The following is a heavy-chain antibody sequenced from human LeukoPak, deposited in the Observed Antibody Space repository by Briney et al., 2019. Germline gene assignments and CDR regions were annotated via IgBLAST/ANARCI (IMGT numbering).Heavy chain of an antibody. CDR3: AKDRGTSVWYLDY. Sequence: PGRSLGLSCSASGFTFSTYGMHWVRQAPGKGLEWVAVISSDGSNEYYADSVKGRFTISRDNCKNTLNLQMNSLRAEDTAVYYCAKDRGTSVWYLDYWGQGTLVTVS. CDR2: ISSDGSNE. V-gene: IGHV3-30*18. J-gene: IGHJ4*02. CDR1: GFTFSTYG. D-gene: IGHD6-19*01.